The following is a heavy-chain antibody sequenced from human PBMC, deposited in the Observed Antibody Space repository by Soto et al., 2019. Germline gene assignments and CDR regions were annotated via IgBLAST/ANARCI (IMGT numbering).Heavy chain of an antibody. J-gene: IGHJ6*02. CDR3: ANRHPHGAVRGVPTYGMDV. Sequence: SGESLKISCKGSGYSFTSYWISWVRQMPGKGLEWMGRIDPSDSYTNYSPSFQGHVTISADKSISTAYLQWSSLKASDTAMYYCANRHPHGAVRGVPTYGMDVWGQGTTVTVYS. CDR2: IDPSDSYT. V-gene: IGHV5-10-1*01. CDR1: GYSFTSYW. D-gene: IGHD3-10*01.